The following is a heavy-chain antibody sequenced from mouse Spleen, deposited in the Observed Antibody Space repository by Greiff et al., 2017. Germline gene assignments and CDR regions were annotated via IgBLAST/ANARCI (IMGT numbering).Heavy chain of an antibody. CDR1: GYTFTDHT. CDR3: ARCLYYDYDSSWFAY. D-gene: IGHD2-4*01. Sequence: VQLQQSDAELVKPGASVKISCKVSGYTFTDHTIHWMKQRPEQGLEWIGYIYPRDGSTKYNEKFKGKATLTADKSSSTAYMQLNSLTSEDSAVYFCARCLYYDYDSSWFAYWGQGTLVTVSA. CDR2: IYPRDGST. V-gene: IGHV1-78*01. J-gene: IGHJ3*01.